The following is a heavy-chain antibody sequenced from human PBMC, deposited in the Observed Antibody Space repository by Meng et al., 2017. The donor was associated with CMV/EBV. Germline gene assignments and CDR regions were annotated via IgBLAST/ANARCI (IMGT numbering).Heavy chain of an antibody. CDR3: AKDRASQWPDAFDI. CDR2: ISWNSGSI. J-gene: IGHJ3*02. D-gene: IGHD6-19*01. CDR1: GFTFDDYA. Sequence: GGSLRLSCAASGFTFDDYAMHWVRQASGKGLEWVSGISWNSGSIGYADSVKGRFTISRDNAKNSLYLQMNSLRAEDMALYYCAKDRASQWPDAFDIWGQGAMVTVSS. V-gene: IGHV3-9*03.